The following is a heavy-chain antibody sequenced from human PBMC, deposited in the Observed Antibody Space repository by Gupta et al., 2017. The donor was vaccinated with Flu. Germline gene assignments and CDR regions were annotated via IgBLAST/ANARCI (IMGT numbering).Heavy chain of an antibody. Sequence: PGKGLEWVSSISSSSSYIYYADSVKGRFTISRDNAKNSLYLQMNSLRAEDTAVYYCARATREQWLVEVWFDPWGQGTLVTVSS. V-gene: IGHV3-21*01. CDR3: ARATREQWLVEVWFDP. J-gene: IGHJ5*02. CDR2: ISSSSSYI. D-gene: IGHD6-19*01.